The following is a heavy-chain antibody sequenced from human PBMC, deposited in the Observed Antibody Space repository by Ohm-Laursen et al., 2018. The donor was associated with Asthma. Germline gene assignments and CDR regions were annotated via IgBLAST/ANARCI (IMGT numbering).Heavy chain of an antibody. D-gene: IGHD2-8*01. CDR3: ARVVWGSDAFDI. V-gene: IGHV3-11*01. CDR1: GFTFSDYY. Sequence: SLRLSCAASGFTFSDYYMSWIRQAPGKGLEWLSYISGSASTIYYADSVKGRFTISRDNAKNSLYLQMNSLRAEDTAVYYCARVVWGSDAFDIWGQGTLVTVSS. CDR2: ISGSASTI. J-gene: IGHJ3*02.